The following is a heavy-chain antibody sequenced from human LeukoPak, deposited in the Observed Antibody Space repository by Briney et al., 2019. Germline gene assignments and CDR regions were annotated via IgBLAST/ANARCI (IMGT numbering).Heavy chain of an antibody. CDR2: IYTSGSI. Sequence: PSETLSLTCTVSGGSISSYYWSSIRQPAGKGLEWIGRIYTSGSINYNPSLKSRVTMSVDTSKNQFSLKLSSVTAADTAVHYCARSLRLGVVVVPAAMGAFDFWGQGTMVTVSS. V-gene: IGHV4-4*07. CDR1: GGSISSYY. D-gene: IGHD2-2*01. J-gene: IGHJ3*01. CDR3: ARSLRLGVVVVPAAMGAFDF.